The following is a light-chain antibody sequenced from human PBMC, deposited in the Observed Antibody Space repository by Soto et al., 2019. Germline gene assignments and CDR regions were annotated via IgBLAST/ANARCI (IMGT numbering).Light chain of an antibody. J-gene: IGLJ1*01. CDR2: EVS. CDR3: SSYTSSSTPFDV. V-gene: IGLV2-14*01. CDR1: SSDVGSYNY. Sequence: QSALTQPASVSGSPGQSITISCTGTSSDVGSYNYVSWYQQHPGKAPKLMIYEVSNRPSGVSNRFSGSKSGNTASLTISGLQAEDEADYYCSSYTSSSTPFDVFGIGTKLTVL.